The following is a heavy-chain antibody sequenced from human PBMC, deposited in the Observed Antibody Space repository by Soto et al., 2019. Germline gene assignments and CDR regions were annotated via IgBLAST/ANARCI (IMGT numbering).Heavy chain of an antibody. Sequence: SGPTLVNPTETLTLTCTFSGFSLTTTGVYVTWIRQPPGKALEWLALIDWDDTKYYNKSLTTRLTVSKDTSKNQVVLTMTNMDLVDTATYFCARTRNNERIHHQFYSGTDVWGPGTTGTVSS. CDR2: IDWDDTK. CDR1: GFSLTTTGVY. CDR3: ARTRNNERIHHQFYSGTDV. V-gene: IGHV2-70*01. J-gene: IGHJ6*02. D-gene: IGHD5-18*01.